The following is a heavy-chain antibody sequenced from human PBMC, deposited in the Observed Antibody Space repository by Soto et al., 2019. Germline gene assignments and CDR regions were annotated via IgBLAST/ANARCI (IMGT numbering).Heavy chain of an antibody. D-gene: IGHD1-26*01. V-gene: IGHV1-69*01. J-gene: IGHJ4*02. Sequence: QVQLVQSGAGVKKPGSSVTVSCKASGGTFSSYSINWVRQAPGEWLEWMGEIIPIFGTANYAQKFQGRVTITADESTSTAYMELSSLRSEDTAVYYCARDGGRHSGGMDYWGQGTLVTVSS. CDR2: IIPIFGTA. CDR1: GGTFSSYS. CDR3: ARDGGRHSGGMDY.